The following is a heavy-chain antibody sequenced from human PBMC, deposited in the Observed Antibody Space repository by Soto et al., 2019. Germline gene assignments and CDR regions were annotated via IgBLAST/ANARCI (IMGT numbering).Heavy chain of an antibody. Sequence: QLQLQESGPGLVKPSETLSLTCSVSGDSINSDNYYWGWMRQPPGKGLEWIGSIYYRGNTYYNPSLKTRVTISLAKSKSQSSLKLNSVTAADSAVYFCARLEGLATISYYFDYWGQGTLVTVSS. CDR3: ARLEGLATISYYFDY. CDR1: GDSINSDNYY. D-gene: IGHD3-9*01. J-gene: IGHJ4*02. V-gene: IGHV4-39*01. CDR2: IYYRGNT.